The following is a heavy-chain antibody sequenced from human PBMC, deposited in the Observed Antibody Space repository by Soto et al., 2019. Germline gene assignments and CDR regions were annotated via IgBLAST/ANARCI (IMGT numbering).Heavy chain of an antibody. CDR1: GGSISSGGYY. V-gene: IGHV4-31*03. CDR2: IYYSGST. CDR3: ARFFGVSSGSLGENYYYYRDV. Sequence: SETLSLTCTVSGGSISSGGYYWSWIRQHPGKGLEWIGYIYYSGSTYYNPSLKSRVTISVDTSKNQFSLKLSSVTAADTAVYFWARFFGVSSGSLGENYYYYRDVGGKGTRATFPS. J-gene: IGHJ6*03. D-gene: IGHD3-16*01.